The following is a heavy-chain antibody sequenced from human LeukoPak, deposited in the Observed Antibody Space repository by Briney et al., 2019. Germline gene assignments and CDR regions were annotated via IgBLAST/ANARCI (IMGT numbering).Heavy chain of an antibody. CDR2: IYSGGST. V-gene: IGHV3-53*01. D-gene: IGHD3-16*01. Sequence: GGSLRLSCAVSGFTFSSSAMTWVRQAPGKGLEWVSVIYSGGSTFYADSVKGRFTISRDKSKNTLYLQMNSLRAEDTAVYYCARDLLLIYWGQGTLVTVSS. CDR3: ARDLLLIY. J-gene: IGHJ4*02. CDR1: GFTFSSSA.